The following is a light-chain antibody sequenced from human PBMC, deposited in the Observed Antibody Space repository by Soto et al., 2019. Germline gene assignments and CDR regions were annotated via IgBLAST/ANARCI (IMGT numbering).Light chain of an antibody. V-gene: IGKV3-11*01. J-gene: IGKJ1*01. Sequence: EIVLTQSPATLSLSPGERATLSCRVSQSVSSYLAWYQQKPDQAPRLLIYDASNRATGIPARFSGSGSGTDFTLTISSLEPEDFAAYYCQQRSNWWTFGQGTKVDIK. CDR3: QQRSNWWT. CDR2: DAS. CDR1: QSVSSY.